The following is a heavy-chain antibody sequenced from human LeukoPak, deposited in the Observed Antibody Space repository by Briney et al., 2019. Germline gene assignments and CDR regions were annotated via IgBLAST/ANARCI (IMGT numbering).Heavy chain of an antibody. CDR1: GDSISSGSYY. CDR3: ARDSLGYGGNSRYFQH. Sequence: SETLSLTCTVSGDSISSGSYYWTWIRQPAGKGLEWIGRIYNGGSTKYSPSLESRVTISVDTSKNQFSLKLSSVAAADTAVYYCARDSLGYGGNSRYFQHWGQGTLVTVSS. D-gene: IGHD4-23*01. V-gene: IGHV4-61*02. CDR2: IYNGGST. J-gene: IGHJ1*01.